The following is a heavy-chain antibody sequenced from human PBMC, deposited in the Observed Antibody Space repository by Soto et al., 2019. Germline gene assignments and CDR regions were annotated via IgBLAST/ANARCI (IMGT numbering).Heavy chain of an antibody. V-gene: IGHV1-69*13. CDR1: GGTFSSYA. D-gene: IGHD2-2*01. CDR2: IIPIFGTA. J-gene: IGHJ4*02. CDR3: ARDPGSLVVPANDY. Sequence: VASVKVSCKASGGTFSSYAISWVRQAPGQGLEWMGGIIPIFGTANYAQKFQGRVTITADESTSTAYMELSSLRSEDTAVYYCARDPGSLVVPANDYWGQGTLVTVSS.